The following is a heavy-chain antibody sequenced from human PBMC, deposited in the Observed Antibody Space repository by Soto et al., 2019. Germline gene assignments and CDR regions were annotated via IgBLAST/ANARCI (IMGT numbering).Heavy chain of an antibody. CDR1: GYTFTSYG. CDR2: ISAYNGNT. Sequence: QVPLVQSGAEVKKPGASVKVSCKASGYTFTSYGISWVRQAPGQGLEWMGWISAYNGNTNYAQKLQGRVTMTTDTSTSTAYMELRSLRSDDTAVYYCARDPIRDFWSGYSQYNWFDPWGQGTLVTVSS. D-gene: IGHD3-3*01. J-gene: IGHJ5*02. V-gene: IGHV1-18*04. CDR3: ARDPIRDFWSGYSQYNWFDP.